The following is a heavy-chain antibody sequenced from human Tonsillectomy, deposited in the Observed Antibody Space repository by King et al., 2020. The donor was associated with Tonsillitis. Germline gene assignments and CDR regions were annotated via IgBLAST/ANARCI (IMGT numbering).Heavy chain of an antibody. CDR1: GGSISSGCYY. Sequence: QLQESGPGLVKPSQTLSLTCTVSGGSISSGCYYWSWIRQHPGKGLEWIGYIYYSGSTYYNPSLKGRVTISVDTSKNQFSLKLRSVTAADTAVYYCASASEHCTSTSCYRLFDYWGQGTLVTVSS. D-gene: IGHD2-2*01. CDR2: IYYSGST. V-gene: IGHV4-31*03. J-gene: IGHJ4*02. CDR3: ASASEHCTSTSCYRLFDY.